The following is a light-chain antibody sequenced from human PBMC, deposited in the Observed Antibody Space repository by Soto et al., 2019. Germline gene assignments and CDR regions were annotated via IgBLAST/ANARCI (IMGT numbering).Light chain of an antibody. Sequence: EIVMTQSPATLSVSPGERATLSCRASQSVYNNLAWYQQKPGQAPRLLIYGASTRATGIPDRFSGRRSGTDFSLTISRLEPEDFAVYYCQHYGTSPTFGQGTKVEIK. J-gene: IGKJ1*01. CDR2: GAS. V-gene: IGKV3-20*01. CDR1: QSVYNN. CDR3: QHYGTSPT.